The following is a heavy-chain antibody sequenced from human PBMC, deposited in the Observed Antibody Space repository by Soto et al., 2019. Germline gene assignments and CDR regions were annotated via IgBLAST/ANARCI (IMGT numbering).Heavy chain of an antibody. D-gene: IGHD3-16*01. V-gene: IGHV3-30-3*01. J-gene: IGHJ4*02. CDR2: ISYDGSNK. Sequence: QVQLVESGGGVVQPGRSLRLSCAASGFTFSSYVMHWVRQAPGRGLEWVALISYDGSNKYYADSVKGRFTISRDNSKNTLYLQMNSLRAEDTAVYYCARDMGGANDYWGQGTLVTVSS. CDR1: GFTFSSYV. CDR3: ARDMGGANDY.